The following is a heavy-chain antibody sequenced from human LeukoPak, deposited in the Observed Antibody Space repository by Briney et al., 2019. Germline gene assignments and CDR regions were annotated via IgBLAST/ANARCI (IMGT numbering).Heavy chain of an antibody. V-gene: IGHV4-61*02. CDR1: GGSISSGSYY. CDR2: IYTSGST. J-gene: IGHJ3*02. Sequence: PSETLSLTCTVSGGSISSGSYYWSWIRQPAGKGLEWIGRIYTSGSTNYNPSLKSRVTISVDTSKNQFSLKLSSVTAADTAVYYCAREGGVVVVTATPHDAFDIWGQGTMVTVSS. CDR3: AREGGVVVVTATPHDAFDI. D-gene: IGHD2-21*02.